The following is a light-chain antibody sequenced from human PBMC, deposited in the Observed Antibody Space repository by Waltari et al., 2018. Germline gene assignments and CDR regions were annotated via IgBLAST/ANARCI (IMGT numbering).Light chain of an antibody. CDR3: QQYNSYSPYT. V-gene: IGKV1-5*03. Sequence: DIQMTQSPSTLSASVGDRVTITCRASQSISSWLAWYQQKPGKAPKLLLYKASSLESGVPSRFSGSGSGTEFTLTISSLQPDDFATYYCQQYNSYSPYTFGQGTKLEIK. J-gene: IGKJ2*01. CDR2: KAS. CDR1: QSISSW.